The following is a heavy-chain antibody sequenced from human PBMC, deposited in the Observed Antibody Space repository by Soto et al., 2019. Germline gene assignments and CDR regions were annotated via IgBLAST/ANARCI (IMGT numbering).Heavy chain of an antibody. CDR3: ARGYCSSTSCYPFDY. Sequence: EVQLVQSGAEVKKPGESLKISCKGSGYSFTSYWIGWVRQMPGKGLEWMGIIYPGDSDTRYSPSFQGQVTTSADKSISTAYLQWSSLKASDTAMYYCARGYCSSTSCYPFDYWGQGTLVTVSS. V-gene: IGHV5-51*03. J-gene: IGHJ4*02. D-gene: IGHD2-2*01. CDR1: GYSFTSYW. CDR2: IYPGDSDT.